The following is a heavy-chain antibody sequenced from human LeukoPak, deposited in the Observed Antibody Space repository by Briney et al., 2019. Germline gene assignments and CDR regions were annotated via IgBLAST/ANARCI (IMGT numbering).Heavy chain of an antibody. Sequence: PSETLSLTCTVSGGSISSYYWSWLRQPAGKGLEWIGRIYTSGSTNYNPSLKSRVTMSVDTSKNQFSLKLSSVTAADTAVYYCARDDYDFWSGPRGFDPWGQGTLVTVSS. CDR3: ARDDYDFWSGPRGFDP. D-gene: IGHD3-3*01. V-gene: IGHV4-4*07. CDR2: IYTSGST. CDR1: GGSISSYY. J-gene: IGHJ5*02.